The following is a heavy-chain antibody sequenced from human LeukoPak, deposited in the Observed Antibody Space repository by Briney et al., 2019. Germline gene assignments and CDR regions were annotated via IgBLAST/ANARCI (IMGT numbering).Heavy chain of an antibody. Sequence: WETLSLTCTVSGGSITSRNYYWGWIRQPPGKGLEWIGSIFYSGSIYYNRSLKTRLTISVDTSRNQFSLKLTSVTAADTAVYYCATLLLYSYHMDVWGKGTTVTVSS. CDR3: ATLLLYSYHMDV. D-gene: IGHD3-22*01. V-gene: IGHV4-39*01. J-gene: IGHJ6*03. CDR1: GGSITSRNYY. CDR2: IFYSGSI.